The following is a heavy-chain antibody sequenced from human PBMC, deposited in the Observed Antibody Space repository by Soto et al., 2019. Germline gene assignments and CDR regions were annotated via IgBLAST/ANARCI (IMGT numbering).Heavy chain of an antibody. J-gene: IGHJ5*02. CDR2: IYYSGST. Sequence: QVQLQESGPGLVKPSQTLSLTCTVSGGSISSGGYYWSWIRQHPGKGLEWIGYIYYSGSTYYNPSLKSRVTMSVDTSKNQFSLKLSSVTAADTAVYYCARVRDGYNINWFDPWGQGTLVTVSS. V-gene: IGHV4-31*03. CDR1: GGSISSGGYY. CDR3: ARVRDGYNINWFDP. D-gene: IGHD5-12*01.